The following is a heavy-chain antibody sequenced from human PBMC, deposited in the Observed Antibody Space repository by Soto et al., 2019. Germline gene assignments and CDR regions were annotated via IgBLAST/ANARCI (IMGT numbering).Heavy chain of an antibody. Sequence: SETLCLTCTVSGGSISSYYWSWIRQPPGKGLEWIGYIYYSGSTNYNPSLKSRVTISVDTSKNQFSLKLSSVTAADTAVYYCAREGLPDVWGKGTTVTVSS. CDR2: IYYSGST. CDR3: AREGLPDV. CDR1: GGSISSYY. J-gene: IGHJ6*04. V-gene: IGHV4-59*01. D-gene: IGHD2-15*01.